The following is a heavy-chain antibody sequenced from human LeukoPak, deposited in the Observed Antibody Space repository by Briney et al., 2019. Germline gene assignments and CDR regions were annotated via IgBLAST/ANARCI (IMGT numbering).Heavy chain of an antibody. CDR1: GFTFSSYS. Sequence: GGSLRLSCTASGFTFSSYSMNWVRQAPGKGLEWVSYMSSNSGTINYADSVKGRFTISRDNGKNALYLQMNSLRVEDTAVYYCARVMGYDRYSVCDYWGQGTLVTVSS. CDR3: ARVMGYDRYSVCDY. V-gene: IGHV3-48*01. J-gene: IGHJ4*02. D-gene: IGHD2-21*01. CDR2: MSSNSGTI.